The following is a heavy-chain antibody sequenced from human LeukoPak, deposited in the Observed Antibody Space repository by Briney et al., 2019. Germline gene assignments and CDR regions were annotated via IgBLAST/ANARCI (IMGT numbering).Heavy chain of an antibody. CDR1: RYIFTKYF. V-gene: IGHV1-2*02. J-gene: IGHJ5*02. CDR2: INPNSGGT. CDR3: ARAYDFWSGDNWFDP. Sequence: ASVKVSCKASRYIFTKYFTQWVRQAPGQGLEWMGWINPNSGGTNYAQKFQGRVTMTRDTSISTAYMELSRLRSDDTAVYYCARAYDFWSGDNWFDPWGQGTLVTVSS. D-gene: IGHD3-3*01.